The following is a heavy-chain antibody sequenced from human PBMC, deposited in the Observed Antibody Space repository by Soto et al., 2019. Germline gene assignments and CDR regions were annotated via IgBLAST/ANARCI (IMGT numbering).Heavy chain of an antibody. V-gene: IGHV3-21*01. CDR1: GFTFSSYS. CDR3: ARDIIKHGAARSGAFDI. D-gene: IGHD6-6*01. CDR2: ISSSSSYI. J-gene: IGHJ3*02. Sequence: GGSLRLSCAASGFTFSSYSMNWVRQAPGKGLEWVSSISSSSSYIYYADSVKGRFTISRDNAKNSLYLQMNSLRAEDTAVYYCARDIIKHGAARSGAFDIWGQGTMVTVSS.